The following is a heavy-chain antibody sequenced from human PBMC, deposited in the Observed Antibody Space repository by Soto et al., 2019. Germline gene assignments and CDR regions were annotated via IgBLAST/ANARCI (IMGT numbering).Heavy chain of an antibody. CDR2: IYYSGST. CDR3: ARVGVAAGTYYYYGMDV. J-gene: IGHJ6*02. CDR1: GGSISSYY. V-gene: IGHV4-59*01. D-gene: IGHD6-13*01. Sequence: ETLSLTCTVSGGSISSYYWSWIRQPPGKGLEWIGYIYYSGSTNYNPSLKSRVTISVDTSKNQFSLKLSSVTAADTAVYYCARVGVAAGTYYYYGMDVWGQGTTVTVSS.